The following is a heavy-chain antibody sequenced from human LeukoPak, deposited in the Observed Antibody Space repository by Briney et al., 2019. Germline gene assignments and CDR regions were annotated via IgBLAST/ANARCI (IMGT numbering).Heavy chain of an antibody. CDR3: AKDLGVGAYLLFDYITSGLDS. CDR1: GFTFSSYD. J-gene: IGHJ4*02. D-gene: IGHD2/OR15-2a*01. V-gene: IGHV3-30*18. CDR2: ISYDGSNE. Sequence: PGGSLRLSCAASGFTFSSYDMHWVRQAPGKGLEWVTVISYDGSNEYFADSVKGRFTVSRDNSKNTLYLQMNSLRPEDTAVYYCAKDLGVGAYLLFDYITSGLDSWGQGTLVTVSS.